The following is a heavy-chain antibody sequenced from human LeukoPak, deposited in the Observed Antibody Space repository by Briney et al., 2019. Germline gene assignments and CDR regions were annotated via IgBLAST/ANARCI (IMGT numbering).Heavy chain of an antibody. CDR1: GYTFSTYS. V-gene: IGHV1-18*01. CDR3: ARGPASDYNWFDP. CDR2: ISAYTGHT. Sequence: ASVKVSCKASGYTFSTYSISWVRQAPGQGLEWMGWISAYTGHTNYAQNLQGRVTMTTDTSTSIAYMELRSLRSDDTAVYYCARGPASDYNWFDPRGQGTLVTVSS. D-gene: IGHD2-21*02. J-gene: IGHJ5*02.